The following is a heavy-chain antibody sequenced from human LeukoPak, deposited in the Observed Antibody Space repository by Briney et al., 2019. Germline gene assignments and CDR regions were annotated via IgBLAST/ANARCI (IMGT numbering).Heavy chain of an antibody. CDR3: VKDWGVLPDYTADGFDI. CDR1: GFAFSNYG. J-gene: IGHJ3*02. CDR2: IRHVGSNE. V-gene: IGHV3-30*02. D-gene: IGHD3-10*01. Sequence: GGSLRLSCVASGFAFSNYGMHWVRQAPGKGLQWVAFIRHVGSNEYYADSVRGRFAISRDNSQNTLHLQMNILRVEDTAVYYCVKDWGVLPDYTADGFDIWGPGTMVTVSS.